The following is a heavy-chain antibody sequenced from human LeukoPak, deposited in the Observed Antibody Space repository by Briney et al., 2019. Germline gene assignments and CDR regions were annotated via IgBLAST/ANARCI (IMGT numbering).Heavy chain of an antibody. V-gene: IGHV4-39*07. Sequence: SETLSLTCTVFGGSISGSNNYWGWIRQPPEKGLEWIGSVSYGGRTYYNPSLKSRVTISVDTSQNQFSLRLNSVTAADTALYYCARARYNYQCDYWGQGTLVTVSS. CDR1: GGSISGSNNY. D-gene: IGHD5-24*01. CDR3: ARARYNYQCDY. J-gene: IGHJ4*02. CDR2: VSYGGRT.